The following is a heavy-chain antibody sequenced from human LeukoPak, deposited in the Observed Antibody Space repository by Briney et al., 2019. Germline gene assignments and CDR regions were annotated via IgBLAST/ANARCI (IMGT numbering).Heavy chain of an antibody. Sequence: ASVTLSRKSSGSDFTSYYIHWVRLPPGQGQELVGIIYPSDGSTSYAQTFQGRGTMTRDTSTSTVYMELNSLRSEDTAVYYCAGRPRAYSGYGSSAFDIWGPGTMVTVSS. CDR2: IYPSDGST. CDR1: GSDFTSYY. J-gene: IGHJ3*02. CDR3: AGRPRAYSGYGSSAFDI. V-gene: IGHV1-46*01. D-gene: IGHD5-12*01.